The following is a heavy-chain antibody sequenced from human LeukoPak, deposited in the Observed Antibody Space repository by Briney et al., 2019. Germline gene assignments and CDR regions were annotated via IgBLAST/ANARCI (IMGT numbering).Heavy chain of an antibody. Sequence: GPSLRLSCAASGFTFSSYWMHSVRQAPGTGLVWVSRISSDGTNTYYADSVKGRFSISRDNAKNTLYLQMNSLRAEDTAMYYCARVYYYYYMDVWGRGTTVTVSS. CDR2: ISSDGTNT. CDR3: ARVYYYYYMDV. V-gene: IGHV3-74*01. J-gene: IGHJ6*03. CDR1: GFTFSSYW.